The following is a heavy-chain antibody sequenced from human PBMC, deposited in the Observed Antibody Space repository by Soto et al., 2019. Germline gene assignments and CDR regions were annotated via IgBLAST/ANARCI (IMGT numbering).Heavy chain of an antibody. CDR2: ISAYNGNT. Sequence: ASVKVSCKASGYTFTSYGISWVRQAPGQGLEWMGWISAYNGNTNYAQKLQGRVTMTTDTSTSTAYMELRSLRSDDTAVYYCALNQPSCYLWRWYYSFGSDFWGQGPLVTVS. V-gene: IGHV1-18*01. D-gene: IGHD3-3*01. J-gene: IGHJ4*02. CDR3: ALNQPSCYLWRWYYSFGSDF. CDR1: GYTFTSYG.